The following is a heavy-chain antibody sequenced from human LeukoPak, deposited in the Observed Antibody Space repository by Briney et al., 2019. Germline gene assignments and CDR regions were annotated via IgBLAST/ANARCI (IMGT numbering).Heavy chain of an antibody. D-gene: IGHD1-26*01. CDR1: GFTFDDYG. Sequence: PGGSLRLSCAASGFTFDDYGMSWVRQAPGKGLEWVSVIYSGGSTYYADSVKGRFTISRDNSKNTLYLQMNSLRAEDTAVYYCARDLREHGVFDTWGQGTMVTVSP. CDR3: ARDLREHGVFDT. J-gene: IGHJ3*02. V-gene: IGHV3-66*01. CDR2: IYSGGST.